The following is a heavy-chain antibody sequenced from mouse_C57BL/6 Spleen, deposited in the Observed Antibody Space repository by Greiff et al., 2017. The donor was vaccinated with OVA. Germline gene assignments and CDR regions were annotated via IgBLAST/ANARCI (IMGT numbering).Heavy chain of an antibody. CDR3: ARGPSQAGFAY. CDR2: FHPYNDDT. Sequence: VKVVESGAELVKPGASVKMSCKASGYTFTTYPIEWMKQNHGKSLEWIGNFHPYNDDTKYNEKFKGKATLNVEKSSSTVYLELSRLTSDDSAVYYCARGPSQAGFAYGGQGTLVTVSA. V-gene: IGHV1-47*01. CDR1: GYTFTTYP. J-gene: IGHJ3*01. D-gene: IGHD3-2*02.